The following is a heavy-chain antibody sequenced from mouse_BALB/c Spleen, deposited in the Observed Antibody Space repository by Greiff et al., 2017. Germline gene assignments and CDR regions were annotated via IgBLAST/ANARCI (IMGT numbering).Heavy chain of an antibody. D-gene: IGHD1-1*01. J-gene: IGHJ4*01. Sequence: LQQPGSELVRPGASVKLSCKASGYTFTSYWMHWVKQRPGQGLEWIGNIYPGSGSTNYDEKFKSKATLTVDTSSSTAYMQLSSLTSEDSAVYYCTRLATVVATDYAMDYWGQGTSVTVSS. CDR3: TRLATVVATDYAMDY. CDR2: IYPGSGST. V-gene: IGHV1S22*01. CDR1: GYTFTSYW.